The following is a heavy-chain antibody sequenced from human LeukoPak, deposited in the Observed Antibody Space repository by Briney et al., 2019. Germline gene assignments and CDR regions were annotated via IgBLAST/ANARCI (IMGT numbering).Heavy chain of an antibody. D-gene: IGHD3-3*01. J-gene: IGHJ4*02. Sequence: GGSLRLSCAASGFTFSSYSMNWVRQAPGKGLEWVSSISSSSSYIYYADSVKGRFTISRDNAKNSLYLQMNSLRAEDTAVYYCAKDEGTYYDFWSGYRYWGQGTLVTVSS. CDR3: AKDEGTYYDFWSGYRY. V-gene: IGHV3-21*01. CDR2: ISSSSSYI. CDR1: GFTFSSYS.